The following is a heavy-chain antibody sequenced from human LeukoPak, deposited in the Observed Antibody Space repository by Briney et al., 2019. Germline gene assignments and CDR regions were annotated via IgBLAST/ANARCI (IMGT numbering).Heavy chain of an antibody. CDR2: IYIKST. Sequence: SETLSLTCTVSGGSISTFSWSWIRQFPGKGLEWIGSIYIKSTNYNPSLKSRVAISVDTSKNQFSLRLDSVTTADTAVYYCARITWDADGHPYFDYWGQGALVTVSS. CDR1: GGSISTFS. CDR3: ARITWDADGHPYFDY. J-gene: IGHJ4*02. D-gene: IGHD1-26*01. V-gene: IGHV4-59*01.